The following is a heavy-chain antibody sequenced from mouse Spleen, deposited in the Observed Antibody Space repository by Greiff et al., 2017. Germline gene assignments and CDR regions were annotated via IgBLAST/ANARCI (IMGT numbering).Heavy chain of an antibody. CDR1: GFTFSSYA. CDR2: ISSGGSYT. Sequence: VQLKESGGGLVKPGGSLKLSCAASGFTFSSYAMSWVRQTPEKRLEWVATISSGGSYTYYPDSVKGRFTISRDNAKNTLYLQMSSLRSEDTAMYYCAREVGQGFDYWGQGTTLTVSS. V-gene: IGHV5-9-3*01. CDR3: AREVGQGFDY. D-gene: IGHD3-3*01. J-gene: IGHJ2*01.